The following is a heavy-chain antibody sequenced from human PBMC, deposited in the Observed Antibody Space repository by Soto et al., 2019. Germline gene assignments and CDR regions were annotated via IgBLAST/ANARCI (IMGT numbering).Heavy chain of an antibody. CDR3: GRHPEDYREGWFDP. Sequence: SETLSLTCTVSGGSISSSSFHWGWIRQPPGKGLEWIGSIYYSGSTYYSPSLKSRVTISVDTSKNQFSLKLSSVTAADTAVYYCGRHPEDYREGWFDPSGKGTLVTVDS. CDR1: GGSISSSSFH. CDR2: IYYSGST. J-gene: IGHJ5*02. D-gene: IGHD4-17*01. V-gene: IGHV4-39*01.